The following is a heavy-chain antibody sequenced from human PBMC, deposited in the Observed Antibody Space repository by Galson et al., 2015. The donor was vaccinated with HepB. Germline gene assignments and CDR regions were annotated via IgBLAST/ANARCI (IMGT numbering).Heavy chain of an antibody. J-gene: IGHJ6*03. CDR3: ARAPHYYDFWSGYYTNYYYYYMDV. CDR2: ISAYNGNT. Sequence: SVKVSCKASGGTFSSYAISWVRQAPGQGLEWMGWISAYNGNTNYAQKLQGRVTMTTDTSTSTAYMELRSLRSDDTAVYYCARAPHYYDFWSGYYTNYYYYYMDVWGKGTTVTVSS. CDR1: GGTFSSYA. V-gene: IGHV1-18*01. D-gene: IGHD3-3*01.